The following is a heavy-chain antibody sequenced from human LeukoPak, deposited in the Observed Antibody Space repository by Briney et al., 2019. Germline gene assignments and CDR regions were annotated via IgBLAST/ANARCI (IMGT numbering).Heavy chain of an antibody. CDR1: GFTVSSNY. CDR2: IYSGGST. J-gene: IGHJ4*02. D-gene: IGHD4-17*01. V-gene: IGHV3-66*01. CDR3: ARVGDYYGDYVRFDY. Sequence: GGSLRLSCAASGFTVSSNYMSWVRQAPGKGLEWVSVIYSGGSTYYADSVKGRFTISRDNSKNTLYLQMNSLRDEDTAVYYCARVGDYYGDYVRFDYWGQGTLVTVSS.